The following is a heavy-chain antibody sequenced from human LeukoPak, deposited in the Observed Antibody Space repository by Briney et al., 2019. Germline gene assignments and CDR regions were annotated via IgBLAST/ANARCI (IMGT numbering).Heavy chain of an antibody. Sequence: GGSLRLSCAASGFTFSTYWMHWVRQTPGKGLVWVSRINTDGSTTSYADSVKGRFTISRDNAKNMLYLQMNSLRAEDTAVYYCARDPGSSSWYGPLELDDYWGQGTLVTVSS. V-gene: IGHV3-74*01. D-gene: IGHD6-13*01. CDR2: INTDGSTT. CDR3: ARDPGSSSWYGPLELDDY. CDR1: GFTFSTYW. J-gene: IGHJ4*02.